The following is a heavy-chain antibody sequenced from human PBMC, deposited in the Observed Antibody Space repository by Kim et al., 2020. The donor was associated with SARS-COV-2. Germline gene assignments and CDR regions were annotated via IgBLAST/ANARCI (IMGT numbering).Heavy chain of an antibody. CDR2: ISSSGSTI. V-gene: IGHV3-11*01. J-gene: IGHJ6*03. D-gene: IGHD2-2*01. CDR3: ARDSKRYCSSTSCYYYYYMDV. Sequence: GESLRLSCAASGFTFSDYYMSWIRQAPGKGLEWVSYISSSGSTIYYADSVKGRFTISRDNAKNSLYLQMNSLRAEDTAVYYCARDSKRYCSSTSCYYYYYMDVWGKGTTVTVSS. CDR1: GFTFSDYY.